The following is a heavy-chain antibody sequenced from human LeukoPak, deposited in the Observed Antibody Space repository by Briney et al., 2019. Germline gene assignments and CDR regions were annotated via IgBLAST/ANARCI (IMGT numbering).Heavy chain of an antibody. CDR3: AISVRGVTFFDY. Sequence: SETLSLTCAVYGGSFRGYYWSWIRQPPGKGLEWIGEINHSGSTNYNPSLKSRVTISVDTSKNQFSLKLSSVTAADTAVYYCAISVRGVTFFDYWGQGTLVTVSS. J-gene: IGHJ4*02. CDR1: GGSFRGYY. V-gene: IGHV4-34*01. D-gene: IGHD3-10*01. CDR2: INHSGST.